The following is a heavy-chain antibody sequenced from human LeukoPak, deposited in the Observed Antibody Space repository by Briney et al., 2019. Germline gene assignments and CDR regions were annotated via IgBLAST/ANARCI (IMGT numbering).Heavy chain of an antibody. J-gene: IGHJ4*02. D-gene: IGHD3-16*01. CDR3: AKVTGGDMITYGGLDY. CDR2: ITGNGIST. Sequence: GGSLRLSCAASGFTFRNYAMTWVRQAPGKGLEWVSAITGNGISTYYADSVKGRFTISRDNPKNTLYLQMHSLRAKDTAIYYCAKVTGGDMITYGGLDYWGQGTLVTVSS. CDR1: GFTFRNYA. V-gene: IGHV3-23*01.